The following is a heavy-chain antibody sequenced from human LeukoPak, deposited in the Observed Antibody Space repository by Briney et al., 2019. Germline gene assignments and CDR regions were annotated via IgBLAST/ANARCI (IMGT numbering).Heavy chain of an antibody. Sequence: SAKVSCKASGGTFSSYAISWVRQAPGQRLGWMGGIIPIFGTANYAQKFQGRVTNTAAESTSTAYMELSSLRSEDTAVYYCAILTNRNYGDYWGQGTLVTVSS. CDR2: IIPIFGTA. D-gene: IGHD3-10*01. V-gene: IGHV1-69*13. CDR1: GGTFSSYA. CDR3: AILTNRNYGDY. J-gene: IGHJ4*02.